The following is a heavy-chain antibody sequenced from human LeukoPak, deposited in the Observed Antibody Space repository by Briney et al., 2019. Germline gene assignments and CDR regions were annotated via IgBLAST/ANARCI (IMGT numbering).Heavy chain of an antibody. J-gene: IGHJ5*02. D-gene: IGHD3-10*01. CDR2: IYHSGST. CDR3: ARAPTEYYYGSGNKGGFDP. CDR1: GGSISSSNW. V-gene: IGHV4-4*02. Sequence: SETLSLTCAVSGGSISSSNWWSGVRQPPGKGLEWIGEIYHSGSTNYNPSLKSRVTISVDKSKNQFSLKLSSVTAADTAVYYCARAPTEYYYGSGNKGGFDPWGQGTLVTVSS.